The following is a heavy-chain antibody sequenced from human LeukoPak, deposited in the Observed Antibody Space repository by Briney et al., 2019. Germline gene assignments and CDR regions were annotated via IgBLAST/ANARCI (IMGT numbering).Heavy chain of an antibody. CDR3: AREKVVPAAKGDYYYGMDV. Sequence: GGSLRLSCAASGFTFSSYSMNWVRQAPGKGLEWASSISSSSSYIYYADSVKGRFTISRDNAKNSLYLQMNSLRAEDTAVYYCAREKVVPAAKGDYYYGMDVWGQGTTVTVSS. J-gene: IGHJ6*02. D-gene: IGHD2-2*01. CDR2: ISSSSSYI. V-gene: IGHV3-21*01. CDR1: GFTFSSYS.